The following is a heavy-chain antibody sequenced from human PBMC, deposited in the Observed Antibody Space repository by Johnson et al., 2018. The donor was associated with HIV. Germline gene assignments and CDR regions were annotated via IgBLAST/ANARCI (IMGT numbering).Heavy chain of an antibody. CDR3: ARDHYYDSSGYHEGDAFDI. J-gene: IGHJ3*02. D-gene: IGHD3-22*01. CDR1: GFTVSSNY. CDR2: IYSGGST. V-gene: IGHV3-53*01. Sequence: EVQLVESGGGLIQPGGSLRLYCAASGFTVSSNYMSWVRQAPGKGLEWVSVIYSGGSTSYADSVKGRFTISRDNSKNTLYLQMNSLRAEDTAVYYCARDHYYDSSGYHEGDAFDIWGQGTMVTVSS.